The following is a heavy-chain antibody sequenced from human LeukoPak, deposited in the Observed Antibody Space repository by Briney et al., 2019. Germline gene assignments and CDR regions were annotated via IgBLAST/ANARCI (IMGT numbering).Heavy chain of an antibody. CDR3: ARDGLMAARPGPNDY. D-gene: IGHD6-6*01. CDR1: GYIFTAYY. V-gene: IGHV1-2*02. Sequence: ASVKVSCKASGYIFTAYYMHWVRQAPGQGLEWMGWINPNSGGTNYAQKFQGRVTMTRDTSISTAYMELSRLRSDDTAVYYCARDGLMAARPGPNDYWGQGTLVTVSS. J-gene: IGHJ4*02. CDR2: INPNSGGT.